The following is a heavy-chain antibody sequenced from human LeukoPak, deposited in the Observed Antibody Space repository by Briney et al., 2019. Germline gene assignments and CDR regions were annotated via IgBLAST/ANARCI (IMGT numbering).Heavy chain of an antibody. Sequence: ASETLSLTCTVSGYSISSGYYWGWIRQPPGKGLEWIGSIYHSGSTYYNPSLKSRVTISVDTSKNQFSLKLSSVTAADTAVYYCARARVGANFDYWGQGTLVTVSS. CDR3: ARARVGANFDY. V-gene: IGHV4-38-2*02. D-gene: IGHD1-26*01. CDR1: GYSISSGYY. CDR2: IYHSGST. J-gene: IGHJ4*02.